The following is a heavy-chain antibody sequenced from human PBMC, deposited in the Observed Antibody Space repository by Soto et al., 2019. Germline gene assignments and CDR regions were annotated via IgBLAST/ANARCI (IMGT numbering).Heavy chain of an antibody. D-gene: IGHD2-21*02. Sequence: QVQLVESGGGVVQPGRALRLSCAASGFSFNTSGMHWVRQAPGKGLEWVAVIAFDGSQEFYGDSVRGRFTISRDNSKNTLFLQTKRLTPEDTAVYYCATKVRVTNYLYYGMDVWGQGTTVTVSS. CDR2: IAFDGSQE. J-gene: IGHJ6*02. CDR1: GFSFNTSG. V-gene: IGHV3-30*03. CDR3: ATKVRVTNYLYYGMDV.